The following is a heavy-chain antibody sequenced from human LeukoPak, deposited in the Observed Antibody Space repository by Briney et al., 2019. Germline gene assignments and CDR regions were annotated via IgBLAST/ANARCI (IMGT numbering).Heavy chain of an antibody. CDR2: INQDGSTK. CDR3: ARIGYSSSSFDH. V-gene: IGHV3-7*05. CDR1: GFTFRVYW. Sequence: PGGSLRLSCAASGFTFRVYWMSWVRQAPGKGLEWVANINQDGSTKYYVDSVKGRFTISRDNARNSVYLQINGLRAEDTAVFYCARIGYSSSSFDHWGQGTLVTVSS. J-gene: IGHJ4*02. D-gene: IGHD6-13*01.